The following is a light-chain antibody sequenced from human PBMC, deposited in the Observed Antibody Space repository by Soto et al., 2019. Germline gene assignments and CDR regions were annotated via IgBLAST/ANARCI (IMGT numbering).Light chain of an antibody. CDR2: KAS. CDR3: QQYSTYPWT. J-gene: IGKJ1*01. Sequence: DIQMTQSPSTLSASVGDRVTITCRASQSISTWLAWYQQKPGKAPKLLIYKASSLERGVPSEFSCSGSGTEFTLTISSLQPDDFATYYCQQYSTYPWTFGQGTKVEI. V-gene: IGKV1-5*03. CDR1: QSISTW.